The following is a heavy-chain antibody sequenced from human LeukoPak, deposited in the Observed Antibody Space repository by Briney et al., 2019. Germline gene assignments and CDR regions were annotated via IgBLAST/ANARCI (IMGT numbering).Heavy chain of an antibody. V-gene: IGHV3-7*01. CDR2: IKQDGSEK. D-gene: IGHD3-10*01. J-gene: IGHJ4*02. CDR1: GFTFSSYW. Sequence: PGGSLRLSCAASGFTFSSYWMSWVRQAPGKGLEWVANIKQDGSEKYYVDSVKGRFTISRDNAKNSLFLQMNSLRVEDTAVYFCARYYYGSGTSLGHWGQGTLVTVSS. CDR3: ARYYYGSGTSLGH.